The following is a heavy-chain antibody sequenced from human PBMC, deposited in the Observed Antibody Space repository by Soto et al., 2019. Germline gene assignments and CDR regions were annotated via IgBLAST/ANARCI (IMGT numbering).Heavy chain of an antibody. Sequence: SETLSLTCTVSGGSFTGYYWSWIRQSAGKGLEWLGHIYTSGSTNQNPSVKSRLTMSVDTSKSQFSLNLSSVTAADTAVYYCARVIWSGYYAFDIWGQGSVVTVSS. CDR1: GGSFTGYY. D-gene: IGHD3-3*01. J-gene: IGHJ3*02. CDR3: ARVIWSGYYAFDI. V-gene: IGHV4-4*07. CDR2: IYTSGST.